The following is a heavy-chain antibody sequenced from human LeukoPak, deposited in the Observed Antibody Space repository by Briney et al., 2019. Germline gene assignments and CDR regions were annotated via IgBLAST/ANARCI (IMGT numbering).Heavy chain of an antibody. D-gene: IGHD2-15*01. J-gene: IGHJ6*02. Sequence: PSETLSLTCTVSGYSISSGYYWSWIRQPPGKGLEWIGYIYYSGSTNYNPSLKSRVTISVDTSKNQFSLKLSSVTAADTAVYYCARDRASGGYCSGGSCDYYYYGMDVWGQGTTVTVSS. CDR1: GYSISSGYY. V-gene: IGHV4-61*01. CDR2: IYYSGST. CDR3: ARDRASGGYCSGGSCDYYYYGMDV.